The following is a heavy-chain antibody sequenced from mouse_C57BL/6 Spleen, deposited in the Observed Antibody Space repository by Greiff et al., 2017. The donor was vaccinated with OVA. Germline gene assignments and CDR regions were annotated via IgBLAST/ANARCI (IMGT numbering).Heavy chain of an antibody. Sequence: QVQLQQPGAELVKPGASVKLSCKASGYTFTSYWMQWVKQRPGQGLEWIGEIDPSDSYTNYNQKFKGKATLTVDTPSSTAYMQLSSLTSEDSAVYYCARVTTPHYFDYWGQGTTLTVSS. CDR2: IDPSDSYT. CDR1: GYTFTSYW. D-gene: IGHD1-1*01. J-gene: IGHJ2*01. CDR3: ARVTTPHYFDY. V-gene: IGHV1-50*01.